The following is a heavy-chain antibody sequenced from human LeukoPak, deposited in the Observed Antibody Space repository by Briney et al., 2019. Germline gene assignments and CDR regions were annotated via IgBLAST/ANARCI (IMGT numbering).Heavy chain of an antibody. CDR3: ASGTAIGLEDY. D-gene: IGHD1-14*01. CDR2: INPSGGST. CDR1: GYTFTSYY. V-gene: IGHV1-46*01. J-gene: IGHJ4*02. Sequence: ASMKVSCKASGYTFTSYYMHWVRQAPGQGLEWMGIINPSGGSTSYAQKFQGRVTMTRDTSTSTVYMELSSLRSEDTAVYYCASGTAIGLEDYWGQGTLVTVSS.